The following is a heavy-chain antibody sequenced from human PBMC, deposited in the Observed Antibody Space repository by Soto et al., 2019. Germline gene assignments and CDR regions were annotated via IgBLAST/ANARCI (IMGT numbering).Heavy chain of an antibody. V-gene: IGHV4-59*01. Sequence: QVQLQASGPGLVKPSETLSLTCTVSGGSISSYYWSWIRQPPGKGLEWIGYIYYSGSTNYNPSLKSRVTISVDTSKNQFSLKLSSVTAADTAVYYCARMEGWYFFDYWGQGTLVTVSS. CDR3: ARMEGWYFFDY. D-gene: IGHD6-19*01. J-gene: IGHJ4*02. CDR1: GGSISSYY. CDR2: IYYSGST.